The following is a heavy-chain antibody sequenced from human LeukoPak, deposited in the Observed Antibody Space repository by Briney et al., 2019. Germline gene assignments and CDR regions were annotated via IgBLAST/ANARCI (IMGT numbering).Heavy chain of an antibody. CDR1: GFTFNSYA. D-gene: IGHD2-21*02. Sequence: SGGSLRLSCAASGFTFNSYAMSWVRQAPGKGLEWVSAISPSGPDTYYADSVKGRFTISRDNSKNTLYLQMSSLRAEDTALYYCARGFVLGAAKNYFDYWGQGALVTVSS. CDR3: ARGFVLGAAKNYFDY. CDR2: ISPSGPDT. V-gene: IGHV3-23*01. J-gene: IGHJ4*02.